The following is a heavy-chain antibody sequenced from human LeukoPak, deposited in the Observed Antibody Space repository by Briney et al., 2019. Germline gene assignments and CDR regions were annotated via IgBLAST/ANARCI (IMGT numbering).Heavy chain of an antibody. CDR2: IYYSGST. CDR3: ARRRSFAMVRGVIKAFDY. V-gene: IGHV4-39*07. CDR1: GGSISSSSYY. J-gene: IGHJ4*02. Sequence: SETLSLTCTVSGGSISSSSYYWGWIRQPPGKGLEWIGSIYYSGSTYYNPSLKSRVTISVDTSKNQFSLKLSSVTAADTAVYYCARRRSFAMVRGVIKAFDYWGQGTLVTVSS. D-gene: IGHD3-10*01.